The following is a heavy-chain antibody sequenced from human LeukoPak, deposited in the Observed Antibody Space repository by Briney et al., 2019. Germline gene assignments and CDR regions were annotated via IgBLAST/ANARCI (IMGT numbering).Heavy chain of an antibody. V-gene: IGHV5-51*01. CDR1: GYSFASYW. Sequence: GESLKISCKGSGYSFASYWIGWVRQLPGKGLEWMGIIYPGDSDTRYSPSFQGQVAISADKSISTAYLQLSSLKCSDTPLYYCTRVFRLSTVNDPHFEYWGQGPLVTVSS. CDR3: TRVFRLSTVNDPHFEY. J-gene: IGHJ4*02. CDR2: IYPGDSDT. D-gene: IGHD4-11*01.